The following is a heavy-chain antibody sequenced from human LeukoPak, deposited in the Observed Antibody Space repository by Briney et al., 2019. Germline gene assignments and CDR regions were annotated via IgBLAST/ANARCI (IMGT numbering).Heavy chain of an antibody. D-gene: IGHD1-26*01. J-gene: IGHJ4*02. CDR1: GFTFSSYG. CDR3: AKVPGPYSGSSRRFGY. Sequence: GGSLRLSCAASGFTFSSYGMHWVRQAPGKGLEWVAVISYDGSNKYYADSVKGRFTISRDNSKNTLYLQMNSLRAEDTAVYYCAKVPGPYSGSSRRFGYWGQGTLVTVSS. V-gene: IGHV3-30*18. CDR2: ISYDGSNK.